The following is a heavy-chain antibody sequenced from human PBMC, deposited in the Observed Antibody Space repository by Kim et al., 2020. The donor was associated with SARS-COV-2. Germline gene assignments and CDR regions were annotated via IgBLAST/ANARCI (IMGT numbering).Heavy chain of an antibody. Sequence: ASMKVSCKASGYTFTNYVMHWVRQAPGQRLEWMGWINTGNGNTKYSQKFQGRVTITRDTSASTAYMELSSLRSEDTAVYYCARGTSDYWGQGTLVTVSS. CDR2: INTGNGNT. CDR3: ARGTSDY. J-gene: IGHJ4*02. V-gene: IGHV1-3*04. CDR1: GYTFTNYV. D-gene: IGHD3-3*01.